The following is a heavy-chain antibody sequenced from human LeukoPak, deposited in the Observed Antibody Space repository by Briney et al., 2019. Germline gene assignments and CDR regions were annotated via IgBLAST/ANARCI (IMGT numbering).Heavy chain of an antibody. CDR2: IYYSGST. CDR3: ARRYYDILTGDFNFDY. Sequence: PSETLSLTCTVSGGSISSSSYYWGWIRQPRGKGLEWIGNIYYSGSTNYNPSLKSRVTISVDTSKNQFSLKLSSVTAADTAVYYCARRYYDILTGDFNFDYWGQGTLVTVSS. V-gene: IGHV4-39*07. D-gene: IGHD3-9*01. J-gene: IGHJ4*02. CDR1: GGSISSSSYY.